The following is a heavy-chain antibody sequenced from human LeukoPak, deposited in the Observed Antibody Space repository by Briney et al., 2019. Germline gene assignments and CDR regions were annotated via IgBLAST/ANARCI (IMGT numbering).Heavy chain of an antibody. D-gene: IGHD5-18*01. CDR1: GFTFSSYA. Sequence: QPGRSLRLSCAASGFTFSSYAMSWVRQAPGKGLEWVSAISGSGGSTYYADSVKGRFTISRDNSKNTLYLQMNSLRAEDTAVYYCAREIGYSYGHGFDYWGQGTLVTVSS. CDR3: AREIGYSYGHGFDY. V-gene: IGHV3-23*01. CDR2: ISGSGGST. J-gene: IGHJ4*02.